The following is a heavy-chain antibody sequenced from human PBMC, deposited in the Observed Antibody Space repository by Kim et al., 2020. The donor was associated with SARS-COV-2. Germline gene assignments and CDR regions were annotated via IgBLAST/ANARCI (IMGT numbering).Heavy chain of an antibody. D-gene: IGHD3-22*01. Sequence: GGSLRLSCAASGFTFSSYSMNWVRQAPGKGLEWVSYISSSSSTIYYADSVKGRFTISRDNAKNSLYLQMNSLRDEDTAVYYCARVHYVDTAMVRGTMIVVVAAGDDWGQGTLVTVSS. CDR3: ARVHYVDTAMVRGTMIVVVAAGDD. CDR2: ISSSSSTI. J-gene: IGHJ4*02. CDR1: GFTFSSYS. V-gene: IGHV3-48*02.